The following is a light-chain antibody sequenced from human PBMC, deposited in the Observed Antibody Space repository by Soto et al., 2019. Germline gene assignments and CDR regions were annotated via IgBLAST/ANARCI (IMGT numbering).Light chain of an antibody. CDR2: AAS. CDR3: QQSYSTTWT. J-gene: IGKJ1*01. Sequence: DIQMTQSPSSLSASVGDRVTITCRASQGISTYLKWCQQKPGKAPKLLIYAASSLQSGVPSRFSGSGSETDFTLTISSLQPEDFANYSCQQSYSTTWTLGQGTKVEIK. CDR1: QGISTY. V-gene: IGKV1-39*01.